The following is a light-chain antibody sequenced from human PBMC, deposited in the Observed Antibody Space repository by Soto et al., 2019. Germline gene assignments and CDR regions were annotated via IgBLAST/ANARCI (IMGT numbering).Light chain of an antibody. V-gene: IGKV3-15*01. J-gene: IGKJ1*01. Sequence: EIVMTQSPGTLSVSPGEGATLSCRASQSVSTNLAWYQQKPDQAPRLLIYGASTTATGMPARFSGSGSGTEFTLTISSLQSEDLAVYYCQQYYTWPRTCGQGTRVEIK. CDR3: QQYYTWPRT. CDR1: QSVSTN. CDR2: GAS.